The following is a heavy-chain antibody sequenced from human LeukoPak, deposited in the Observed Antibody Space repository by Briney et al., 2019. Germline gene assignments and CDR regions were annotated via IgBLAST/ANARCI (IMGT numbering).Heavy chain of an antibody. Sequence: QTGGSLRLSCVASGFTFSSYEMNWVRQAPGKGLEWVSYISSSGSIIHYTDSVKGRFTISRDNAKNSLYLQMNSLRTEDTAVYYCATYSGHDSDYWGEGTLVTVSS. CDR3: ATYSGHDSDY. CDR2: ISSSGSII. J-gene: IGHJ4*02. D-gene: IGHD5-12*01. V-gene: IGHV3-48*03. CDR1: GFTFSSYE.